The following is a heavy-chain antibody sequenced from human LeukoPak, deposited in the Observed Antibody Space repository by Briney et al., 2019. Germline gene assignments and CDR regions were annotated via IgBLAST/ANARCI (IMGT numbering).Heavy chain of an antibody. Sequence: GGSLRLSCAASGFTFSSYGMHWVRQAPGKGPEWVAFIRYDGSNKYYADSVKGRFTISRDNSKNMLYLQMNSLRAEDTAVYYCAKIGIMATITFDYWGQGTLVTVSS. CDR1: GFTFSSYG. D-gene: IGHD5-24*01. J-gene: IGHJ4*02. CDR2: IRYDGSNK. V-gene: IGHV3-30*02. CDR3: AKIGIMATITFDY.